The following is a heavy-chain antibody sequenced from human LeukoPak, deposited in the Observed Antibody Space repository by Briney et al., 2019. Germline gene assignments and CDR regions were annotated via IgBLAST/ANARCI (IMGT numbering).Heavy chain of an antibody. Sequence: SETLSLTCTVSGGSMSSSSYYWGWLRQTPGTGLEWIGNIFYSGSTYYNPSLESRVTISVDTSKNQFSLKLSSVTAADTAVYYCARHKYSSGWPPEGAFDIWGQGTMVTVSS. CDR3: ARHKYSSGWPPEGAFDI. J-gene: IGHJ3*02. CDR1: GGSMSSSSYY. D-gene: IGHD6-19*01. V-gene: IGHV4-39*01. CDR2: IFYSGST.